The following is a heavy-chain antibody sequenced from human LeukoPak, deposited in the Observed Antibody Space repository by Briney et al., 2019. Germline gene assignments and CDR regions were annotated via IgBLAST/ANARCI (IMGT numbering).Heavy chain of an antibody. CDR2: ITTGGDT. Sequence: GGSLRLSCAGSGFTFSKYDMHWVRQATGRGLEWVSDITTGGDTHYQASVKSRFTISRDNAKSSFYLEMNSLRAEDTAVYYCARGGPLAGHAFDVWGRGTLVTVS. CDR3: ARGGPLAGHAFDV. D-gene: IGHD6-19*01. CDR1: GFTFSKYD. J-gene: IGHJ3*01. V-gene: IGHV3-13*04.